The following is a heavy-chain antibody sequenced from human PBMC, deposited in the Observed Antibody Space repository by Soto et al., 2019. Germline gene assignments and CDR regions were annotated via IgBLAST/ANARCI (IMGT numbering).Heavy chain of an antibody. V-gene: IGHV1-18*01. Sequence: ASVKVSCKASGYTFTSYGISWVRQAPGQGLEWMGWISAYNGNTNYAQKLQGRVTMTEDTSTDTAYMELSSLRSEDTAVYYCATSGTLAAAGITYDYWGQGTLVTVSS. CDR1: GYTFTSYG. J-gene: IGHJ4*02. CDR3: ATSGTLAAAGITYDY. D-gene: IGHD6-13*01. CDR2: ISAYNGNT.